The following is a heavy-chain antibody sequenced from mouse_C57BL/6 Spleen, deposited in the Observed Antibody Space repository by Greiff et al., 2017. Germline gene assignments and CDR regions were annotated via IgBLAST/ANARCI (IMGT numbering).Heavy chain of an antibody. J-gene: IGHJ2*01. Sequence: VQLKQSGAELVRPGASVKLSCTASGFNIKDYYMHWVKQRPEQGLEWIGRIDPEDGDTEYAPKFQGKATMTADTSSNTAYLQRSSLTSEDTAVYYCTPYYGSSYEDYFDYWGQGTTLTVSS. CDR1: GFNIKDYY. D-gene: IGHD1-1*01. CDR2: IDPEDGDT. V-gene: IGHV14-1*01. CDR3: TPYYGSSYEDYFDY.